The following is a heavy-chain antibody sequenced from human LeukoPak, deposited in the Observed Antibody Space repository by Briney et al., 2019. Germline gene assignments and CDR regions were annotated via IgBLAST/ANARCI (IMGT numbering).Heavy chain of an antibody. CDR3: ARERSSSGGHNWFDP. CDR2: VYYTGVT. V-gene: IGHV4-39*07. D-gene: IGHD4-23*01. J-gene: IGHJ5*02. Sequence: PSETLSLTCTVSGGYIITSGHYWGWIRQPPGKGQEWIGSVYYTGVTSTNPFFRSRMSISVDTSKNQFSLNLTSVTAADAAVYYCARERSSSGGHNWFDPWGQGTLVTVSS. CDR1: GGYIITSGHY.